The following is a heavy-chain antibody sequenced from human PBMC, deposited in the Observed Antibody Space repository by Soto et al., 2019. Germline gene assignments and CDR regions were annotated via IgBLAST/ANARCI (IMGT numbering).Heavy chain of an antibody. J-gene: IGHJ6*02. V-gene: IGHV1-69*06. CDR1: GGTFSSYA. Sequence: ASVKVSCKASGGTFSSYAISWVRQAPGQGLEWMGGIIPIFGTANYAQKFQGRVTITADKSTSTAYMELSSLRSEDTAVYYCARATGYCSSTSCYDAYYYGMDVWGQGTTVTVSS. CDR2: IIPIFGTA. D-gene: IGHD2-2*01. CDR3: ARATGYCSSTSCYDAYYYGMDV.